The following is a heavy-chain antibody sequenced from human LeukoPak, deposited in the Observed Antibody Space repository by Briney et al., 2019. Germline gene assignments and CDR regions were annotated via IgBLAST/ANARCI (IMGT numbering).Heavy chain of an antibody. J-gene: IGHJ4*02. V-gene: IGHV4-31*03. D-gene: IGHD1-26*01. CDR2: IYYSGST. CDR3: ARGYPKLGFDY. Sequence: SETLSLTCTVSGGSISRGGYYWSWIRQHPGKGLEWIGYIYYSGSTYYNPSLKSRVTISVDTSKNQFSLKLSSVTAADTAVYYCARGYPKLGFDYWGQGTLVTVSS. CDR1: GGSISRGGYY.